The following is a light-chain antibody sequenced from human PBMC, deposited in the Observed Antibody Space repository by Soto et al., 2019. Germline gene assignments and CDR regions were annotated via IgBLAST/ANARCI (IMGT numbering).Light chain of an antibody. Sequence: QSALTQPPSASGSPGQSVTISCTGTSSDVGSYNYVSWYQQRPGKAPKLMIYEVSKRPSGVPDRFSGSKSGNTASLTVSGLQGEDEADYYCSSYAGSNQGVFGGGTKVTVL. CDR3: SSYAGSNQGV. J-gene: IGLJ3*02. CDR2: EVS. V-gene: IGLV2-8*01. CDR1: SSDVGSYNY.